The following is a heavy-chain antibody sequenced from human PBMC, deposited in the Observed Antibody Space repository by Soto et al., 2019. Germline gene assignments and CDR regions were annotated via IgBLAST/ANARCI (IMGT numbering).Heavy chain of an antibody. CDR2: INHSGST. D-gene: IGHD5-12*01. Sequence: SETLSLTCAVYGGSFSGYYWSWIRQPPGKGLEWIGEINHSGSTNYNPSLKSRVTISVDTSKNQFSLKLSSVTAADTAVYYCARWACIVATIYSAAPCQFDYWGQGTLVTVSS. V-gene: IGHV4-34*01. CDR3: ARWACIVATIYSAAPCQFDY. J-gene: IGHJ4*02. CDR1: GGSFSGYY.